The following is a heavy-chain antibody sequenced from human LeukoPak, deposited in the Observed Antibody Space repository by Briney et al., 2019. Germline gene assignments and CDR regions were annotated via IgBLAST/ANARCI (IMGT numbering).Heavy chain of an antibody. CDR1: GGSISSFH. D-gene: IGHD6-13*01. CDR3: ARSVGSNWSYFFDY. J-gene: IGHJ4*02. Sequence: PSETLSLTCTVSGGSISSFHWNWLRQSPGRGLEWIGYIYGGGVTNYNPSLRFRVTMSIDTSKNKLSLSLKSVTAEDTAVYYCARSVGSNWSYFFDYWGQGTLVTVSS. CDR2: IYGGGVT. V-gene: IGHV4-59*01.